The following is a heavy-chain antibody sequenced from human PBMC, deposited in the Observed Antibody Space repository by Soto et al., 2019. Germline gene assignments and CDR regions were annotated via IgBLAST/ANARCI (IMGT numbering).Heavy chain of an antibody. D-gene: IGHD1-26*01. Sequence: EVQLVESGGGLVQPGGSLRLSCVVSGFTLSDHYIDWVRQAPGKGLEWVGRTKNKAQRYTTEYAASGKGRFTISRDDSETSVYLQMNSLKTEDTAVYYCVRWDSGNPENWGQGTLVTVSS. V-gene: IGHV3-72*01. CDR2: TKNKAQRYTT. CDR1: GFTLSDHY. CDR3: VRWDSGNPEN. J-gene: IGHJ4*02.